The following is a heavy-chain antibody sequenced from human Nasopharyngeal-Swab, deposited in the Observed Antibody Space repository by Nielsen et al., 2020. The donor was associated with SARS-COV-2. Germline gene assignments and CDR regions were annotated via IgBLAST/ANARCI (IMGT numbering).Heavy chain of an antibody. CDR1: GFTFRSYW. CDR2: IKTDGSET. D-gene: IGHD6-25*01. V-gene: IGHV3-74*01. Sequence: LSLTCAASGFTFRSYWMHWVRQAPGKGLVWVARIKTDGSETSYADSVKGRFTISRDNAKNTLYLQMNSLRDEDTAVYYCARVRGAAAYDSWGQGTLVTVSS. CDR3: ARVRGAAAYDS. J-gene: IGHJ4*02.